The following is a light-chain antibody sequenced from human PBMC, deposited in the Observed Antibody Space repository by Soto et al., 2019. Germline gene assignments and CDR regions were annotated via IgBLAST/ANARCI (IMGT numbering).Light chain of an antibody. CDR1: SSNIGAGYD. CDR2: GNS. CDR3: QSYDSSLSGV. J-gene: IGLJ1*01. V-gene: IGLV1-40*01. Sequence: QSVLTQPTSVSGAPGQRVTISCTVSSSNIGAGYDVHWYQQLPGTAPKLLIYGNSNRPSGVPDRFSGSKSGTSASLAITGLQAEDEADYYCQSYDSSLSGVFGTGTKLTVL.